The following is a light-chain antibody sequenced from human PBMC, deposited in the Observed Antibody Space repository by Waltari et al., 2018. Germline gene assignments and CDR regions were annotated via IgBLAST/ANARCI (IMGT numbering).Light chain of an antibody. CDR1: SSNIGGNP. V-gene: IGLV1-44*01. Sequence: QSVLTQPPSASGTPGQRVTISCSGSSSNIGGNPVNWSQQLPGTAPTLLIYNNDQRPSVVPDRFSGSKCVTSASLAISGLQSEDEADYYCAAWDDSRNGPVFGGGTKLPVL. CDR3: AAWDDSRNGPV. CDR2: NND. J-gene: IGLJ3*02.